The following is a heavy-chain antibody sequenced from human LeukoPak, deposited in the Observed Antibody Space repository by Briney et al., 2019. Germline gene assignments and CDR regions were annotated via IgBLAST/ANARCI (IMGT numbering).Heavy chain of an antibody. Sequence: GGSLRLSCAASGFTFSDHYMDWVRQAPGRGLEWVGRIRNKANSYTTEYAASVKGRFTISRDNSRTSLSLQMKSLKTEDTAVYYCARTTMVIHYYFDSWGQGTLVTVSS. D-gene: IGHD4-23*01. CDR2: IRNKANSYTT. CDR1: GFTFSDHY. CDR3: ARTTMVIHYYFDS. J-gene: IGHJ4*02. V-gene: IGHV3-72*01.